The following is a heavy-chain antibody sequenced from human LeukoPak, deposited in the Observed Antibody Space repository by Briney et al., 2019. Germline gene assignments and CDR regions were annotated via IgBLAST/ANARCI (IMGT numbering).Heavy chain of an antibody. CDR1: GVSISSYY. CDR3: QRGAGNAGFVDP. D-gene: IGHD1-1*01. Sequence: PSETLSLTCTVSGVSISSYYWSWMRQPPAKGLEWIGYVYYSGSTNYNPTLRSRVTISVDTSKNEFSMKLSSVTAADTVVYYCQRGAGNAGFVDPWGQGTLVTVSS. V-gene: IGHV4-59*01. CDR2: VYYSGST. J-gene: IGHJ5*02.